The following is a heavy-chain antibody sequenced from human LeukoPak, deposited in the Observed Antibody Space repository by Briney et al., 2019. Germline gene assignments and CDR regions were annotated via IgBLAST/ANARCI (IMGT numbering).Heavy chain of an antibody. J-gene: IGHJ6*02. V-gene: IGHV3-33*01. CDR3: ARDHDVPAAARGYYYYGMDV. Sequence: GGSLRLSCAASGFTFSSYGTHWVRQAPGKGLEWVAVIWYDGSNKYYADSVKGRFTISRDNSKNTLYLQMNSLRAEDTAVYYCARDHDVPAAARGYYYYGMDVWGQGTTVTVSS. CDR2: IWYDGSNK. CDR1: GFTFSSYG. D-gene: IGHD2-2*01.